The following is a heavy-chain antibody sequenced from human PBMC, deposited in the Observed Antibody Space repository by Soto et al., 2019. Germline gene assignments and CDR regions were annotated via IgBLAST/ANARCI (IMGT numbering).Heavy chain of an antibody. CDR3: ARDYYDSSGYPGY. D-gene: IGHD3-22*01. V-gene: IGHV1-69*01. Sequence: QVQLVQSGAEVKKPGSSVKVSCEASGGTFRSYGIPWVRQAPGQGLEWMGGIIPIFGTTNYAQKFQGRVTITADESTNIAYMELSSLRSEDTAVYYCARDYYDSSGYPGYWGQGTLVTVSS. J-gene: IGHJ4*02. CDR1: GGTFRSYG. CDR2: IIPIFGTT.